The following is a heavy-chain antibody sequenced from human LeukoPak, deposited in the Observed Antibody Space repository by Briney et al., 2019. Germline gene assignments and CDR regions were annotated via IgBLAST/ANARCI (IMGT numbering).Heavy chain of an antibody. CDR3: AREEKWSVRANYYYYYGMTV. D-gene: IGHD2-15*01. V-gene: IGHV3-33*01. CDR2: IWYDGSNK. CDR1: GFTFSSYG. J-gene: IGHJ6*02. Sequence: GGSLRLSCAASGFTFSSYGMHWVRQAPGKGLEWVAVIWYDGSNKYYADSVKGRFTISRDNSKNTLYLQMNSLRAEDTAVYYCAREEKWSVRANYYYYYGMTVWGQGTTVTVSS.